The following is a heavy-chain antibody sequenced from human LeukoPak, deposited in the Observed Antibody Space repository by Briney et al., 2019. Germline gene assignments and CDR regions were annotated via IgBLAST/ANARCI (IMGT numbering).Heavy chain of an antibody. CDR3: ARERSSQGYFDF. V-gene: IGHV5-51*01. Sequence: GESLKISCKGSGYSFTSYWIGWVRQMPGKGLGWMGIIYPDDSHTRYSPSFQGQVTISADKSISTAYLQWSSLKASDTAMYYCARERSSQGYFDFWGQGTLVTVSS. D-gene: IGHD6-6*01. J-gene: IGHJ4*02. CDR1: GYSFTSYW. CDR2: IYPDDSHT.